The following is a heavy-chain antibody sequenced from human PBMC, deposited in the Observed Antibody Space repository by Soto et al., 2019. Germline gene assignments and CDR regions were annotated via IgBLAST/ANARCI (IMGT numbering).Heavy chain of an antibody. CDR2: STYTGVN. CDR3: ATAFGGTPLNRFDS. V-gene: IGHV4-31*01. J-gene: IGHJ5*01. CDR1: GVSFREFGHF. D-gene: IGHD3-10*01. Sequence: TLSLTCTVSGVSFREFGHFWTWIRQRPGRGLEWIGYSTYTGVNYYSPALQRLISISVDTTKNQFSLTLNSVTAADTAVYCCATAFGGTPLNRFDSWGHGTLVTVSS.